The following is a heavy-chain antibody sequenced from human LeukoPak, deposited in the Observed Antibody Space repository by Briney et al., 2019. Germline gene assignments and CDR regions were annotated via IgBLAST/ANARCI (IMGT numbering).Heavy chain of an antibody. D-gene: IGHD2-15*01. CDR1: GGSISSHY. CDR2: ISNSGST. Sequence: SETLSLTCTVSGGSISSHYWTWIRQSPVKGLEWIGDISNSGSTSYNPSLKSRVTISIDTSKNQFSLKLSSVTAADTAVYYCGRDALVGYFSYYYMYVWGKGTTVTVSS. V-gene: IGHV4-59*11. J-gene: IGHJ6*03. CDR3: GRDALVGYFSYYYMYV.